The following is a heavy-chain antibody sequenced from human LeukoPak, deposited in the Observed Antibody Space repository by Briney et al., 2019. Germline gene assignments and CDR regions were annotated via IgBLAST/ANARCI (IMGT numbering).Heavy chain of an antibody. CDR2: INQSGSS. CDR1: GGSFSGYY. J-gene: IGHJ5*02. V-gene: IGHV4-34*01. CDR3: ARGRRGQQWLPMEFDP. Sequence: PWETWSLTCAVYGGSFSGYYWSWIRQPPGKGLEWIGEINQSGSSNYNPSLKSRVTISVDTSKNQFSLKLSSVTAADTAVYYCARGRRGQQWLPMEFDPWGQGTLDTVSS. D-gene: IGHD6-19*01.